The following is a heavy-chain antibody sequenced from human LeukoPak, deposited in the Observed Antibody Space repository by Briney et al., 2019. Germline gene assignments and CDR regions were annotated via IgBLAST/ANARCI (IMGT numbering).Heavy chain of an antibody. V-gene: IGHV3-7*01. Sequence: GGSLRLSCAASGFIFSNYWMSWVRQAPGEGLEWVANIYQDGAEKNYVDSVKGRVTLSRDNANNFLYLHMTSLRAEDTAVYYCARDFTGWEYWGQGTLVSVSS. CDR3: ARDFTGWEY. CDR2: IYQDGAEK. D-gene: IGHD3-9*01. CDR1: GFIFSNYW. J-gene: IGHJ4*02.